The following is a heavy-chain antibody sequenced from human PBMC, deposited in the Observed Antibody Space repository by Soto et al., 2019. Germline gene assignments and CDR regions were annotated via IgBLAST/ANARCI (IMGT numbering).Heavy chain of an antibody. CDR1: GGTFSSYT. V-gene: IGHV1-69*02. J-gene: IGHJ6*03. D-gene: IGHD3-3*01. CDR3: ARGLEEQGITIFGVVTTPYYYYYMDV. Sequence: ASVKVSCKASGGTFSSYTISWVRQAPGQGLEWMGRIIPILGIANYAQKFQGRVTITADKSTSTAYMELSSLRSEDTAVYYCARGLEEQGITIFGVVTTPYYYYYMDVWGKGTTVTVSS. CDR2: IIPILGIA.